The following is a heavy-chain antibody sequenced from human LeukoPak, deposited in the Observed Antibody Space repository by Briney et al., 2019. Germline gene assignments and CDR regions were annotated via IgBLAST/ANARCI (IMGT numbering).Heavy chain of an antibody. CDR1: GGSISSSSYY. V-gene: IGHV4-39*07. CDR2: INHSGST. D-gene: IGHD3-3*01. Sequence: PSEPLSLTCTVSGGSISSSSYYWGWIRQPPGKGLEWIGEINHSGSTNYNPSLKSRVTISVDTSKNQFSLKLSSVTAADTAVYYCARGGKGYDFWSGYYPGNWVDPWGQGTLVTVSS. CDR3: ARGGKGYDFWSGYYPGNWVDP. J-gene: IGHJ5*02.